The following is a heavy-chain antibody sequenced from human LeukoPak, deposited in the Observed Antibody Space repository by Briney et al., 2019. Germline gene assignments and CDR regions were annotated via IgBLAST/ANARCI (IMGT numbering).Heavy chain of an antibody. D-gene: IGHD6-19*01. V-gene: IGHV3-66*01. Sequence: GGSLGLSCAASEFSVGSNYMTWVRQAPGKGLEWVSLIYSGGSTYYADSVKGRFTISRDNSKNTLYLQMNSLRAEDTAVYYCARVAVAGGAAVDYWGQGTLVTVSS. CDR2: IYSGGST. CDR1: EFSVGSNY. CDR3: ARVAVAGGAAVDY. J-gene: IGHJ4*02.